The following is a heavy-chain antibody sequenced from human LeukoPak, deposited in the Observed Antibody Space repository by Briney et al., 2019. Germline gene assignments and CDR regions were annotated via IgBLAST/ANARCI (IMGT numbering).Heavy chain of an antibody. V-gene: IGHV1-46*01. CDR3: ARDTSVVSRAPAAIFDP. D-gene: IGHD2-2*01. CDR2: INPSGGST. J-gene: IGHJ5*02. Sequence: GASVKVSCKASGYTFTSYYMHWVRQAPGQGLEWMGIINPSGGSTSYAQKFQGRVTMTRDTYTSTVYMELSSLRSEDTAVYYCARDTSVVSRAPAAIFDPWGQGTLVTVSS. CDR1: GYTFTSYY.